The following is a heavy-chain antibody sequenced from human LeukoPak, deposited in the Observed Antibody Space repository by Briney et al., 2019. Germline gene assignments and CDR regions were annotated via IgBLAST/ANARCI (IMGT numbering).Heavy chain of an antibody. J-gene: IGHJ6*03. CDR3: ARDPPNWGYYYYYYYMDV. Sequence: VGSLRLSCATSGFTFSRYAMNWVRLAPGKGLEWVSSISGSGTSTHYADSVKGRFTISRDNSKNTLFLLMNSLRAEDTAVYYCARDPPNWGYYYYYYYMDVWGKGTTVTVSS. D-gene: IGHD7-27*01. CDR2: ISGSGTST. V-gene: IGHV3-23*01. CDR1: GFTFSRYA.